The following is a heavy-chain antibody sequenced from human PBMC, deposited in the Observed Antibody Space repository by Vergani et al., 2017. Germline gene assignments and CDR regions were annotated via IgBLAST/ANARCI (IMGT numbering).Heavy chain of an antibody. J-gene: IGHJ5*02. V-gene: IGHV5-10-1*01. Sequence: EVQLVQSGAEVKKPGESLRISCKGSGYSFTSYWISWVRQMPGKGLEWMGRIDPSDSYTNYSPSFQGHVTISADKSISTAYLQWSSLKASDTAMYYCARRVVAATRFNWFDPRGQGTLVTVSS. D-gene: IGHD2-15*01. CDR2: IDPSDSYT. CDR3: ARRVVAATRFNWFDP. CDR1: GYSFTSYW.